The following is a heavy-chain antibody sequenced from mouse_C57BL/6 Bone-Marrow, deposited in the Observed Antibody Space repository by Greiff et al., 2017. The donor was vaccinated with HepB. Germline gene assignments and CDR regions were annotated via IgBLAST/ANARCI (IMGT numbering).Heavy chain of an antibody. J-gene: IGHJ4*01. D-gene: IGHD2-1*01. V-gene: IGHV1-5*01. Sequence: VQLQQSGTVLARPGASVKMSCKTSGYTFTSYWMHWVKQRPGQGLEWIGAIYPGNSDTSYNQKFKGKAKLTAVTSASTAYMELSSLTNEDSAVYYCTLYYYYAMDCWGQGTSVTVSS. CDR3: TLYYYYAMDC. CDR1: GYTFTSYW. CDR2: IYPGNSDT.